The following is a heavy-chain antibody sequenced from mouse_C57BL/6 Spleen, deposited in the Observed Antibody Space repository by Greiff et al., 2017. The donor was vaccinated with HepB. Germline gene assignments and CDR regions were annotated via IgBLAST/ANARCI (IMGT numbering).Heavy chain of an antibody. D-gene: IGHD2-1*01. V-gene: IGHV1-9*01. CDR1: GYTFTGYW. J-gene: IGHJ2*01. CDR2: ILPGSGST. CDR3: AEGGGNGGFDY. Sequence: QVQLQQSGAELMKPGASVKLSCKATGYTFTGYWIEWVKQRPGHGLEWIGEILPGSGSTNYKEKFKGKATFTADTSSNTAYLQLSSLETEDSAIYYCAEGGGNGGFDYWGQGTTLTVSS.